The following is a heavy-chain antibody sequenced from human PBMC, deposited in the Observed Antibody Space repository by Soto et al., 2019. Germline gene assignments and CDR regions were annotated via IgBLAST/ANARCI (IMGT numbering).Heavy chain of an antibody. D-gene: IGHD6-25*01. CDR1: GFTFSSYW. CDR2: INSDGSST. Sequence: EVQLVESGGGLVQPGGSLRLSCAASGFTFSSYWMHWVRQAPGKGLVWVSRINSDGSSTNYADSVKGRFTISRDNARNTLFLQIDTLRAEDTAVYYCTRSGRSPYYYGMDVWGQGTTVTVSS. J-gene: IGHJ6*02. CDR3: TRSGRSPYYYGMDV. V-gene: IGHV3-74*01.